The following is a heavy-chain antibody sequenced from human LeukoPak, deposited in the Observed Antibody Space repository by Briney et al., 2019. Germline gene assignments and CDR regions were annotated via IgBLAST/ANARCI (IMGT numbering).Heavy chain of an antibody. Sequence: PGGSLSLYCAASGFTYSSYAWSWVRQAPGKGLEWVSGISDSGGSTYYADSVQGRFTISRDTSKNTLYLQMNGLRAEDTAIYYCAIGYSGSYAEGFDYWGHRNPVSVSS. CDR1: GFTYSSYA. CDR3: AIGYSGSYAEGFDY. J-gene: IGHJ4*01. CDR2: ISDSGGST. V-gene: IGHV3-23*01. D-gene: IGHD6-19*01.